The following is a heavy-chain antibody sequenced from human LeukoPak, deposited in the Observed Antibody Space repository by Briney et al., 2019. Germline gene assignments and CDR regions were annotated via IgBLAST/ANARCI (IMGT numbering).Heavy chain of an antibody. Sequence: GGSLRLTCAASGFTFSGYAMSWVRQAPGKGLEWVSAISGSGGSTYYADSVKGRFTISRDNSKNTLYLQMNSLRAEDTAVYYCAKSYTSSWYNWFDPWGQGTLVTVSS. CDR1: GFTFSGYA. V-gene: IGHV3-23*01. CDR3: AKSYTSSWYNWFDP. D-gene: IGHD6-13*01. J-gene: IGHJ5*02. CDR2: ISGSGGST.